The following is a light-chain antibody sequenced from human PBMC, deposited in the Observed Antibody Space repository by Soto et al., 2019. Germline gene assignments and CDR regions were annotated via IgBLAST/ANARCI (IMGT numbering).Light chain of an antibody. Sequence: DIVMTQSPDSLAVSLGERATINCKSSQSVLSSSNNKNYLAWYQQKPGQPPKLLIYWPSTRDSGVPDRFSGSGSGTDFTLTITSLQAEDVAVYYCQQYYTTRGFGVETKVDIK. CDR2: WPS. J-gene: IGKJ4*01. CDR3: QQYYTTRG. V-gene: IGKV4-1*01. CDR1: QSVLSSSNNKNY.